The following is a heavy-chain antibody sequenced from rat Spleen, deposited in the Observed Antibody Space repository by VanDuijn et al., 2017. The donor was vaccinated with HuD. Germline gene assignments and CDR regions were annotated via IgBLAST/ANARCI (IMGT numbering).Heavy chain of an antibody. V-gene: IGHV2-1*01. Sequence: QVQLKESGPGLVQPSQTLSLTCTVSGFSLTSHSVHWVRQPPGKGLEWMGGIWGDGSTDYNSALRSRLSINRDTSKSQVFLKMNSLQTDDTAIYFCTRSEGSYYYDGTYYYPFAYWGQGTLVTVSS. D-gene: IGHD1-12*02. CDR2: IWGDGST. J-gene: IGHJ3*01. CDR1: GFSLTSHS. CDR3: TRSEGSYYYDGTYYYPFAY.